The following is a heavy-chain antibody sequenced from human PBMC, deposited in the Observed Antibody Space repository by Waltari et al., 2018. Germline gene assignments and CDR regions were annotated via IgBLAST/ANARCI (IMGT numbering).Heavy chain of an antibody. D-gene: IGHD6-13*01. CDR3: ANLNWEAAAGTSSYYYGMDV. V-gene: IGHV3-30*01. CDR1: GFTFSSYA. Sequence: QVQLVESGGGVVQPGRSLRLSCAASGFTFSSYAMHWVRQAPGKGLEWVAVISYDGSNKYYADSVKGRFTISRDNSKNTLYLQMNSLRAEDTAVYYCANLNWEAAAGTSSYYYGMDVWGQGTTVTVSS. CDR2: ISYDGSNK. J-gene: IGHJ6*02.